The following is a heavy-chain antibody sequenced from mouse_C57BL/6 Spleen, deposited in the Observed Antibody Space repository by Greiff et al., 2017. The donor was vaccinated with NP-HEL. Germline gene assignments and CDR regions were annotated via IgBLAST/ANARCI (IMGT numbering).Heavy chain of an antibody. CDR2: IDPETGGT. D-gene: IGHD3-1*01. V-gene: IGHV1-15*01. Sequence: QVQLQQSGAELVRPGASVTLSCKASGYTFTDYEMHWVKQTPVHGLEWIGAIDPETGGTAYNQKFKGKAILTADKSSSTAYMELRSLTSEDSAVYYCTRRGYGRDFDVWGTGTTVTVSS. CDR1: GYTFTDYE. CDR3: TRRGYGRDFDV. J-gene: IGHJ1*03.